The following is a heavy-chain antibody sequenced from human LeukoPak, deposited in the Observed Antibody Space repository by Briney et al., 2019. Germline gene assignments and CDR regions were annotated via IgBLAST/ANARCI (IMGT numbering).Heavy chain of an antibody. CDR3: ARDQAYFDY. CDR2: IWYDGSNK. V-gene: IGHV3-33*01. Sequence: PGGSLRLSCAASGFTFSSYGMHWVRQAPGKGLEWVSLIWYDGSNKYYADSVKGRFTISRDNSKNTLYLQMNSLRTEDTAVYYCARDQAYFDYWGQGTLVTVSS. J-gene: IGHJ4*02. CDR1: GFTFSSYG.